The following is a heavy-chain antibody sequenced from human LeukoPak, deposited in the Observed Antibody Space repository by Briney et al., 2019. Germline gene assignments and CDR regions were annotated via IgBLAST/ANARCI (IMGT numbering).Heavy chain of an antibody. J-gene: IGHJ4*02. D-gene: IGHD1-26*01. CDR2: ISAYNGNT. Sequence: ASVKVSCKASGGTFGSYAISWVRQAPGQGLEWMGWISAYNGNTNYAQKLQGRVTMTTDTSTSTAYMELRSLRSDDTAVYYCARVGPYSGSSTAFDYWGQGTLVTVSS. V-gene: IGHV1-18*01. CDR3: ARVGPYSGSSTAFDY. CDR1: GGTFGSYA.